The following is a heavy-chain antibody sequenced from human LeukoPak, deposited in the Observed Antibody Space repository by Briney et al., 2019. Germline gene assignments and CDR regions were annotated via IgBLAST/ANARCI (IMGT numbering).Heavy chain of an antibody. V-gene: IGHV4-39*07. D-gene: IGHD5-12*01. CDR3: AGLLVAAKDDAFDI. J-gene: IGHJ3*02. CDR1: GGSISSSSYY. CDR2: IYYSGST. Sequence: SETLSLTCTVSGGSISSSSYYWGWIRQPPGKGLEWIGSIYYSGSTYYNPSLKSRVTISVDTSKNQFSLKLSSVTAADTAVYYCAGLLVAAKDDAFDIWGQGTMVTVSS.